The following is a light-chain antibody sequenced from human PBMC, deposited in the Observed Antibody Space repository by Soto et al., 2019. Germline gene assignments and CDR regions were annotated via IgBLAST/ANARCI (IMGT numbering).Light chain of an antibody. CDR3: SSYTSSSTLWV. CDR2: EVS. V-gene: IGLV2-14*01. Sequence: QSALTQPASVSRSPGQSITISCTGTSSDVGGYNYVSWYQQHPGKAPKLMIYEVSNRPSGVSNRFSGSKSGNTASLTISGLQAEDEADYYCSSYTSSSTLWVFGGGTKLTFL. CDR1: SSDVGGYNY. J-gene: IGLJ3*02.